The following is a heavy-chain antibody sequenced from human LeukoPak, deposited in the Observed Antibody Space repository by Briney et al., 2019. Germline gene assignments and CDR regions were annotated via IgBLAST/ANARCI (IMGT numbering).Heavy chain of an antibody. Sequence: GGSLRLSCAASGFTFSSYAMSWVRQAPGKGLEWVSAISGSGGSTYYADSVKGRFTISRDNSKNTLYLQMNSLRAEDTAVYYCAKDGSYYYDSSGYCDYWGQGTLVTVSS. CDR2: ISGSGGST. D-gene: IGHD3-22*01. V-gene: IGHV3-23*01. J-gene: IGHJ4*02. CDR3: AKDGSYYYDSSGYCDY. CDR1: GFTFSSYA.